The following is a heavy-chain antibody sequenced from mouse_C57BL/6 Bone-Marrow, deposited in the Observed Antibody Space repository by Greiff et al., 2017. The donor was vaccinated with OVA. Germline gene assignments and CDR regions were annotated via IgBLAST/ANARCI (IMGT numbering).Heavy chain of an antibody. V-gene: IGHV5-15*01. J-gene: IGHJ4*01. CDR3: ARRSSSGYVGAMDY. Sequence: EVMLVESGGGLVQPGGSLKLSCAASGFTFSDYGMAWVRQAPRKGPEWVAFISNLAYSIYYADTVTGRFTMSRENAKNTLYLEMSSLRSEDTAIYYCARRSSSGYVGAMDYWGQGTSVTVSS. CDR2: ISNLAYSI. D-gene: IGHD3-2*02. CDR1: GFTFSDYG.